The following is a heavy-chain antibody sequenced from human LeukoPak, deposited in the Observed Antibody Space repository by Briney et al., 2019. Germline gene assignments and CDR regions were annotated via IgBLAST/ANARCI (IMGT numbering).Heavy chain of an antibody. Sequence: GGSLRLSCGFTFGNYAMTWVRQAPGKGLEWVSGIKGRFTISRDNSKNTLYLQMNSLRVEDTAIYYCAKDGAKHGGTTYFFDNWGQGTLATVSS. CDR3: AKDGAKHGGTTYFFDN. CDR2: I. V-gene: IGHV3-23*01. CDR1: FTFGNYA. J-gene: IGHJ4*02. D-gene: IGHD4-23*01.